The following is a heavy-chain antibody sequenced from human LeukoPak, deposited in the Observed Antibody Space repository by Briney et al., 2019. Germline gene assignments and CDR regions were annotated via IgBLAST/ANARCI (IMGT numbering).Heavy chain of an antibody. CDR3: ARRGRVGASYYFDY. CDR2: INRSGST. J-gene: IGHJ4*02. V-gene: IGHV4-34*01. D-gene: IGHD1-26*01. CDR1: GGSFSGYF. Sequence: SETLSLTCAIYGGSFSGYFWSWFRQPPGKGLEWIGEINRSGSTNYNSSLSLKSRVTISVDTSRNQFSLKLSSVTAADTAVYYCARRGRVGASYYFDYWGQGTLVTVSS.